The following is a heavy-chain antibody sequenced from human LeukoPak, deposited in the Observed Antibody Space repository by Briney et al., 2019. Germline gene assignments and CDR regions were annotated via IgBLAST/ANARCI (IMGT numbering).Heavy chain of an antibody. CDR1: GFTFSSYS. CDR2: ISSSSTI. V-gene: IGHV3-48*01. D-gene: IGHD3-10*01. Sequence: PGGSLRLSCAASGFTFSSYSMNWVRQAPGKGLEWVSYISSSSTIYYADSVKGRFTISRDNSKNTLYLEMNSLRAEDTAVYYCAKDIGSYYDYWGQGILVTVSS. CDR3: AKDIGSYYDY. J-gene: IGHJ4*02.